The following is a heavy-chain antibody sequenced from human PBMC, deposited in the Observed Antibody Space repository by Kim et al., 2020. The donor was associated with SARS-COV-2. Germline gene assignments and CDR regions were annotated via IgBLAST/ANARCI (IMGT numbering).Heavy chain of an antibody. Sequence: SETLSLTCAVSGGSISSSNWWSWVRQPPGKGLEWIGEIYHSGSTNYNPSLKSRVTISVDKSKNQFSLKLSSVTAADTAVYYCRSSSPFPYYFDYWGQGTLVTVSS. V-gene: IGHV4-4*02. CDR3: RSSSPFPYYFDY. CDR2: IYHSGST. CDR1: GGSISSSNW. D-gene: IGHD6-19*01. J-gene: IGHJ4*02.